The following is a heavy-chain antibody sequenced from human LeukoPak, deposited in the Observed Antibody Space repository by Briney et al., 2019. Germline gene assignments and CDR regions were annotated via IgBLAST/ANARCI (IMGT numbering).Heavy chain of an antibody. Sequence: PGGSLRLSCAASGFTFSSYSMNWVRQAPGKGLEWVSAISGSGGSTYYADSVKGRFTISRDNSKNTLYLQMNSLRAEDTAVYYCAKDLRAWSGPLDYWGQGTLVTVSS. J-gene: IGHJ4*02. D-gene: IGHD3-3*01. CDR1: GFTFSSYS. V-gene: IGHV3-23*01. CDR2: ISGSGGST. CDR3: AKDLRAWSGPLDY.